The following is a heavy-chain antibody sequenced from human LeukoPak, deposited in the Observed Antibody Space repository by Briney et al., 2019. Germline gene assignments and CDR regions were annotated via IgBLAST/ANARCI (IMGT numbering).Heavy chain of an antibody. J-gene: IGHJ4*02. CDR1: GFIFNSYG. CDR2: ISGSGGST. CDR3: AKEGHYGGNFPYFDY. V-gene: IGHV3-23*01. D-gene: IGHD4-23*01. Sequence: VGSPRLSCAASGFIFNSYGMHWVRQAPGKGLEWVSGISGSGGSTYYADSVKGRFTISRDNSKNPLYLQMNSLRAEDTAVYYCAKEGHYGGNFPYFDYWGQGTLVTVSS.